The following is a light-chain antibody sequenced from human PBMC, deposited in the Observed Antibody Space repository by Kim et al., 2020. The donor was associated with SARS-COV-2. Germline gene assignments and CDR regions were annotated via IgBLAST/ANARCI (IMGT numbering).Light chain of an antibody. CDR3: AAWDDSLSGWV. Sequence: QRVTISCSGRSSNIGSNYVYWYQQLPGTAPKLLIYRNNQRPSGVPDRFSGYKSGTSASLAISGLRSEDEADYYCAAWDDSLSGWVFGGGTQLTVL. J-gene: IGLJ3*02. CDR1: SSNIGSNY. CDR2: RNN. V-gene: IGLV1-47*01.